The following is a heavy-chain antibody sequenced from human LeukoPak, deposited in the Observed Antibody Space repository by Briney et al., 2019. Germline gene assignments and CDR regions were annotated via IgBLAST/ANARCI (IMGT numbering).Heavy chain of an antibody. CDR1: GYTLTELS. J-gene: IGHJ4*02. D-gene: IGHD2-2*02. CDR2: FDPEDGET. V-gene: IGHV1-24*01. Sequence: ASVKVSCKVSGYTLTELSMHWVRQAPGKGLEWMGGFDPEDGETIYAQKFQGRVTMTEDTSTGTAYMELSSLRSEDTAVYYCATVGSYCSSTSCYKGYYFDYWGQGTLVTVSS. CDR3: ATVGSYCSSTSCYKGYYFDY.